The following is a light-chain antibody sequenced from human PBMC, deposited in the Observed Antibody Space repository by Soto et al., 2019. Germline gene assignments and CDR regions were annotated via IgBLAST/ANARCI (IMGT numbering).Light chain of an antibody. CDR2: GAS. J-gene: IGKJ4*01. CDR3: QQYNNWPALT. V-gene: IGKV3-15*01. Sequence: EIVMTQSPATLSVSPGERATLSCRASQSVSSNLAWYQQKPGQAPRLLIYGASTRATGIPARFSGSRSGTEFTLTISSLQSEDFAGYYWQQYNNWPALTFGGGTKVEIK. CDR1: QSVSSN.